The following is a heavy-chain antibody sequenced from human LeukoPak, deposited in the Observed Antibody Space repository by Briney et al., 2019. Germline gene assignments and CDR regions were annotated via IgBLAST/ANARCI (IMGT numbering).Heavy chain of an antibody. J-gene: IGHJ4*02. CDR2: IYYSGST. CDR1: GGSISSYY. CDR3: ARYGDYVFDL. Sequence: SETLSLTCTVSGGSISSYYWSWIRQPPGKGLEWIGYIYYSGSTIYNPSLKSRVTISVDTSKNQFTLNLSSVTAADTAVYYCARYGDYVFDLWGQGTLVTVSS. D-gene: IGHD4-17*01. V-gene: IGHV4-59*01.